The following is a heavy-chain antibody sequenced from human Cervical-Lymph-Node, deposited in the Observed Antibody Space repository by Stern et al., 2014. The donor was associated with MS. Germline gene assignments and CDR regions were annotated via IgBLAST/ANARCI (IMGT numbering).Heavy chain of an antibody. V-gene: IGHV3-53*04. CDR3: ARDSDDSGYNY. J-gene: IGHJ4*02. Sequence: EMQLVESGGGVVQPGGSLRLSCAASGFIVSSNYMTWVRQAPGKGLEWVSVVYRDGSTYYTASATGRFTISRQNTKHNTLLQINSLRAEDTALYFCARDSDDSGYNYWGQGTLVTVSS. CDR2: VYRDGST. D-gene: IGHD3-22*01. CDR1: GFIVSSNY.